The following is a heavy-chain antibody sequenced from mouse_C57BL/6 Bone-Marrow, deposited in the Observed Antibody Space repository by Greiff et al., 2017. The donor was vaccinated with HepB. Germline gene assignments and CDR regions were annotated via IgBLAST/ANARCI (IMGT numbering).Heavy chain of an antibody. V-gene: IGHV1-50*01. J-gene: IGHJ2*01. D-gene: IGHD3-2*02. CDR3: AREGFWVGDY. CDR1: GYTFTSYW. CDR2: IDPSDSYT. Sequence: QVQLQQPGAELVKPGASVKLSCKASGYTFTSYWMQWVKQRPGQGLEWIGEIDPSDSYTNYNQKFKGKATLTVDTSSSTAYMQLSSLTSEDSAVYYCAREGFWVGDYWGQGTTLTVSS.